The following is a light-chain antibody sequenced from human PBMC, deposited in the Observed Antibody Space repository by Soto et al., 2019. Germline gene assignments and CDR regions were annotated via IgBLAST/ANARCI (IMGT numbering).Light chain of an antibody. CDR1: SSDVGGYNY. CDR3: CSYAGSPRYV. V-gene: IGLV2-11*01. CDR2: DVS. J-gene: IGLJ1*01. Sequence: QSALTQPRSVSGPPGQSVTISCTGTSSDVGGYNYISWYQQHPGKAPKVMIYDVSERPSGVPDRFTGSKSGNTASLTISGLQDEDEADYYCCSYAGSPRYVFGTWTKLTVL.